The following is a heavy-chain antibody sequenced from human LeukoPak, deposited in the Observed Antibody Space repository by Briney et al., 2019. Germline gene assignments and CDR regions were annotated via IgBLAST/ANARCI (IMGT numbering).Heavy chain of an antibody. V-gene: IGHV4-4*02. J-gene: IGHJ5*02. CDR1: GGSISSSNW. CDR2: IYHSGST. D-gene: IGHD2-15*01. CDR3: ARPLSLGYCSGGSCYGRGAWFDR. Sequence: PSETLSLTCAVSGGSISSSNWWSWVRQPPGKGLEWIGQIYHSGSTNYNPSLKSRVTISVDKSKNQFSLKPRSVTAADTAVYYCARPLSLGYCSGGSCYGRGAWFDRWGQGTLVTVSS.